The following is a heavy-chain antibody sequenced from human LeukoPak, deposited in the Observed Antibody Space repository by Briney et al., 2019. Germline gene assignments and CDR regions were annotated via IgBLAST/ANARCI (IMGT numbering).Heavy chain of an antibody. V-gene: IGHV4-38-2*02. D-gene: IGHD3-22*01. Sequence: SETLSLTCTVSGYSISSGYYWGWIRQPPGKGLEWIGSIYHSGSTYYNPSLKSRVTISVDTSKNQFSLKLSSVTAADTAVYYCARSQGAPTMIVVARPFDYWGQGTLVTVSS. CDR3: ARSQGAPTMIVVARPFDY. J-gene: IGHJ4*02. CDR1: GYSISSGYY. CDR2: IYHSGST.